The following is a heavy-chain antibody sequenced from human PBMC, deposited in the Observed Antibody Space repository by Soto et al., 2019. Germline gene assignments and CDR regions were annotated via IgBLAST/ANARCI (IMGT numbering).Heavy chain of an antibody. J-gene: IGHJ6*01. CDR3: SRDTLKDPRRYQSPYYYYYGMDV. CDR1: GFTFSSYA. D-gene: IGHD2-2*01. Sequence: QVQLVESGGGVVQPGRSLRLSCAASGFTFSSYAMHWVRQAPGKGLEWVAVISYDGSNKFYADSVKGRVTISRDNSKNTLYLKMNSMRAADTALYYCSRDTLKDPRRYQSPYYYYYGMDVWGRGTTATVSS. CDR2: ISYDGSNK. V-gene: IGHV3-30-3*01.